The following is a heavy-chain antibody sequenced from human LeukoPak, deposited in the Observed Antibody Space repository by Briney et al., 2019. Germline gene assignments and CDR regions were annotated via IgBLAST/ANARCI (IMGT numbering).Heavy chain of an antibody. V-gene: IGHV5-51*01. CDR2: IYPGDSDT. CDR3: VRQGWGNWFDP. Sequence: GESLKISCKGSGYTFTNYWIGWVRQMPGKGLEWMGIIYPGDSDTRYSPSFQGQVTISADKSISTAYLQWSSLKASDTAIYYCVRQGWGNWFDPWGQGTPVTVSS. CDR1: GYTFTNYW. J-gene: IGHJ5*02. D-gene: IGHD3-16*01.